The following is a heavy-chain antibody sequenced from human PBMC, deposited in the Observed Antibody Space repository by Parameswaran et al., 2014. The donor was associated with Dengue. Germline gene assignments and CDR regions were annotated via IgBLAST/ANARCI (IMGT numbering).Heavy chain of an antibody. Sequence: WIRQPPGKGLEWIGSIYYSGSTYYNPSLKSRVTISVDMAKDQFSLRLTSVTAADTAVYYCARLLIDSSGSNWFDPWGQGTLVTVSS. D-gene: IGHD3-22*01. CDR2: IYYSGST. CDR3: ARLLIDSSGSNWFDP. V-gene: IGHV4-39*01. J-gene: IGHJ5*02.